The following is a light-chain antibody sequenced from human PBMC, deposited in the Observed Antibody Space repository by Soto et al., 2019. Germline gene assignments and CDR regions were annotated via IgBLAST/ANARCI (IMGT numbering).Light chain of an antibody. J-gene: IGKJ2*01. CDR2: GAS. CDR1: QSVSSSY. V-gene: IGKV3-20*01. CDR3: QQYGSSPPYT. Sequence: EIVLTQSPGTLSLSPGERATLSCRASQSVSSSYLAWYQQKPGQAPRLLIYGASSRATGIADRFSGSGSGTDFTLTISRVEPEDFAVYYCQQYGSSPPYTFGQGTKLEIK.